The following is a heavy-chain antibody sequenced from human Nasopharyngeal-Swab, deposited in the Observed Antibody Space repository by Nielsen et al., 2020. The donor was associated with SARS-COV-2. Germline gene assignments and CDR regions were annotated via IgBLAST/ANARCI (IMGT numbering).Heavy chain of an antibody. D-gene: IGHD3-16*01. CDR1: GFTFSSYA. V-gene: IGHV3-53*01. CDR2: IYSGGST. J-gene: IGHJ6*02. Sequence: GESLMISCAASGFTFSSYAMSWVRQAPGKGLEWVSVIYSGGSTYYADSVKGRFTISRDNSKNTLFLQMNSLRAEDTAVYYCAREWYYDYVWGSSSGMDVWGQGTTVTVSS. CDR3: AREWYYDYVWGSSSGMDV.